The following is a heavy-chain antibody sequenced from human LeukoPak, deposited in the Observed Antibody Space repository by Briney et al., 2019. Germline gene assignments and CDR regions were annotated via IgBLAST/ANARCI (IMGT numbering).Heavy chain of an antibody. V-gene: IGHV3-23*01. J-gene: IGHJ6*03. CDR3: AKTSLSDSSGHYYYMDV. Sequence: GGSLRLSCAASGFTFRNYGMNWVRQAPGKGLEWVSAFSASGSTYYADSVKGRFTISRDNSRNTVSLQLSNLRTEDTALYYCAKTSLSDSSGHYYYMDVWGKGTTVTVSS. CDR2: FSASGST. D-gene: IGHD3-3*01. CDR1: GFTFRNYG.